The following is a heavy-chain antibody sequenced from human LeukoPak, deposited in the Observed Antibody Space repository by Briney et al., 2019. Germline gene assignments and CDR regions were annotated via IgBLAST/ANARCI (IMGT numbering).Heavy chain of an antibody. V-gene: IGHV3-74*01. Sequence: GGSLRLSCAASGFTFSSYWMHWVRQAPGKGLVWVSRITADGGGTDYADSVKGRFFISRDNAKNSLYLQMNSLRAENTAVYYCARVSTVPFDAFDIWGQGTMVTVSS. CDR3: ARVSTVPFDAFDI. D-gene: IGHD2-21*02. CDR2: ITADGGGT. J-gene: IGHJ3*02. CDR1: GFTFSSYW.